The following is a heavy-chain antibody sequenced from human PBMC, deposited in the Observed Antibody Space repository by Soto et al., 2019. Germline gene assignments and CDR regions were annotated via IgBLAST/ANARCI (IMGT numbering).Heavy chain of an antibody. CDR2: VHPGDSET. V-gene: IGHV5-51*01. D-gene: IGHD6-19*01. J-gene: IGHJ6*01. CDR3: ARPTPPSSGWTLGMDV. CDR1: GYSFTIYL. Sequence: GESLKISCKGSGYSFTIYLIAWVRQMPGKGLEWMGVVHPGDSETRYSPSFEGQVIISADRSTSTAYLQWSGLKASDTAMYYCARPTPPSSGWTLGMDVWGPGTTVTVSS.